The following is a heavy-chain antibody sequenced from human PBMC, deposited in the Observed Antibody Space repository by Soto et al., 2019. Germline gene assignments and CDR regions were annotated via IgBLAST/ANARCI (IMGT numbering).Heavy chain of an antibody. V-gene: IGHV4-31*03. CDR3: ARDTVTSVESSFDY. CDR2: IYYSGST. Sequence: TLSLTCTVSGGSISSGGYYWSWSRQHPGKGLEWIGYIYYSGSTYYNPSLKSRVTISVDTSKNQFSLKLSSVTAADTAVYYCARDTVTSVESSFDYWGQGTLVTVSS. J-gene: IGHJ4*02. CDR1: GGSISSGGYY. D-gene: IGHD4-17*01.